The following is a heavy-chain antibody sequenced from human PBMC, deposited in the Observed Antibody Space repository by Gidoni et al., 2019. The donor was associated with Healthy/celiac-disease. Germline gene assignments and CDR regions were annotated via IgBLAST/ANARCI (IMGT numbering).Heavy chain of an antibody. J-gene: IGHJ3*02. CDR1: GFTFSSYG. D-gene: IGHD1-20*01. V-gene: IGHV3-30*03. CDR2: ISYDGSNK. Sequence: QVKLVECGGGVVQPGRSRRVSCAASGFTFSSYGMHWVRQAPGKGLEWVAVISYDGSNKYYADSVKGRFTISRDNSKNTLYLQMNSLRAEDTAVYYCATNPRITGTTGAFDIR. CDR3: ATNPRITGTTGAFDI.